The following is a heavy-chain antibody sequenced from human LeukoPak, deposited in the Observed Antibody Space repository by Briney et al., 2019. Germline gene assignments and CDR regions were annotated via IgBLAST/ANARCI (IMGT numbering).Heavy chain of an antibody. V-gene: IGHV3-21*04. CDR3: ARDQYYDILTGWSYYYYYYMDV. Sequence: GGSLRLSCAASGFTFSSYSMNWVRQAPGKGLEWVSSISSSSSYIYYADSVKGRFTISRDNSKSTLYLQMNSLRAEDTAVYYCARDQYYDILTGWSYYYYYYMDVWGKGTTVTVSS. J-gene: IGHJ6*03. CDR1: GFTFSSYS. D-gene: IGHD3-9*01. CDR2: ISSSSSYI.